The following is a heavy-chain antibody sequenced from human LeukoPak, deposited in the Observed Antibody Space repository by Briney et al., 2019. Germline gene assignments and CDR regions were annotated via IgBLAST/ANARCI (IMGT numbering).Heavy chain of an antibody. J-gene: IGHJ4*02. D-gene: IGHD4-23*01. CDR2: IYYSGST. Sequence: PSETLSLTCTVSGGSISSYYWSWIRQPPWKGLEWIGYIYYSGSTNYNPSLKSRVTISVDTSKNQFSLKLSSVAAADTAVYYFARCYGGADFDYWGPGTLVTVSS. V-gene: IGHV4-59*01. CDR3: ARCYGGADFDY. CDR1: GGSISSYY.